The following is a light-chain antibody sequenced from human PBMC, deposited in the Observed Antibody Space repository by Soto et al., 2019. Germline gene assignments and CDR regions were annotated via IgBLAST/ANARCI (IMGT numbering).Light chain of an antibody. CDR2: PAS. Sequence: DIPMTQSPPSLSASVGDRVTITCRASQGIGNSLAWYQQKPGTVPKLLIYPASALQSGVPSRFSGSGSGTDFTLTISSVQPEDAEAYYCQNYNNVPATFRQWTLREIK. CDR3: QNYNNVPAT. J-gene: IGKJ5*01. CDR1: QGIGNS. V-gene: IGKV1-27*01.